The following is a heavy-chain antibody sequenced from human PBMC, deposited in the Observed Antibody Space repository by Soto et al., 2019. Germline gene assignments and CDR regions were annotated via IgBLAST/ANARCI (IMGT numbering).Heavy chain of an antibody. V-gene: IGHV3-23*01. CDR3: AKWGLITAITDGHV. J-gene: IGHJ6*02. D-gene: IGHD1-20*01. CDR1: GFIFDDYA. Sequence: PGGSLRLSCAASGFIFDDYAMHWVRQAPGKGLEWVSTIRGNSGTTYYRDSVKGRFTISRDISRNTVYLQMNNLSVDDTALYYCAKWGLITAITDGHVWGQGTTVTVSS. CDR2: IRGNSGTT.